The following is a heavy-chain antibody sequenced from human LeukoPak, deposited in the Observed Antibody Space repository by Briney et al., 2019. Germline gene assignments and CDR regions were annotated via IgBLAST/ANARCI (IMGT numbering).Heavy chain of an antibody. CDR2: ISGSGGST. V-gene: IGHV3-23*01. D-gene: IGHD3-3*01. CDR1: GFTFSSYA. CDR3: AKSVFGVVTPFDY. Sequence: SGGSLRLSCAASGFTFSSYAMSWVRQAPGKGLEWVSAISGSGGSTYYADSVKGRFTISRDNSKNTLYLQMNSLRAEDTAVYYCAKSVFGVVTPFDYWGQGTLVTVSS. J-gene: IGHJ4*02.